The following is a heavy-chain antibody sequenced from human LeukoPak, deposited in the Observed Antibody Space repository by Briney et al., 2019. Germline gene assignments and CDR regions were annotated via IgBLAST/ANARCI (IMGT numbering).Heavy chain of an antibody. CDR3: VKDNPLDY. D-gene: IGHD1-14*01. CDR1: GFTFTSYA. J-gene: IGHJ4*02. V-gene: IGHV3-23*01. Sequence: PGGALRLSCVASGFTFTSYAMNWVRQAPGKGLEWVSVISVSGQSTYYADSVKGRFTISRDISKNTLYLHINSLRAEDTAVYYCVKDNPLDYWGQGTLVIVSS. CDR2: ISVSGQST.